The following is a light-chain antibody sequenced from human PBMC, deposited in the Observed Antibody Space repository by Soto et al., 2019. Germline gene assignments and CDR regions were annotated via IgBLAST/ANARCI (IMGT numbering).Light chain of an antibody. CDR2: EVS. V-gene: IGLV2-14*01. J-gene: IGLJ1*01. Sequence: QSVLTQPASVSGSPGQSITISCTGTSSDVGGYNYVSWYQQHPGKAPKLMIYEVSNRPSGVSNRFSGSKSGNTASLTISGLQAEDEADYYCSSYTSSSTLDYVFGTWTKVTVL. CDR3: SSYTSSSTLDYV. CDR1: SSDVGGYNY.